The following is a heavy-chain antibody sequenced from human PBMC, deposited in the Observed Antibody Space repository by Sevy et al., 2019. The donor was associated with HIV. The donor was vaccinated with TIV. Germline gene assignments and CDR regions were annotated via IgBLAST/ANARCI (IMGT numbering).Heavy chain of an antibody. Sequence: GGSLRLSCSASGFTNDFWMSWVRQAPGEALEWVANIKQDGSEMFYVDSVEGRFIISRDNAKNSIYLQMNTLRVEDTAVYYCTRDRSYGYFDSWGQGTLVTVSS. CDR2: IKQDGSEM. J-gene: IGHJ4*02. CDR1: GFTNDFW. CDR3: TRDRSYGYFDS. D-gene: IGHD5-18*01. V-gene: IGHV3-7*01.